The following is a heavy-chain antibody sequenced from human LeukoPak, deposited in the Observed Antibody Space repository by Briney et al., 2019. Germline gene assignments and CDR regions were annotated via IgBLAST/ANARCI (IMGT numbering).Heavy chain of an antibody. CDR2: MYSGGST. D-gene: IGHD2-15*01. CDR1: GFTVRSNY. J-gene: IGHJ3*01. V-gene: IGHV3-53*01. CDR3: ARDRYCSGGSCYGDAFDL. Sequence: GGSLRLSYTASGFTVRSNYISWVRQSPRKGLQWVSIMYSGGSTDYADSVKGRFIISRDHSKNTLYLQMNSLRAEDTAVYYCARDRYCSGGSCYGDAFDLWGQGTMVTVSS.